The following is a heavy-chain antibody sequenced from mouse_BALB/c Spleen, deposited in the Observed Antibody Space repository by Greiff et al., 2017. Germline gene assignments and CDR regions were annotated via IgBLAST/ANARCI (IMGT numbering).Heavy chain of an antibody. D-gene: IGHD2-1*01. V-gene: IGHV1-9*01. J-gene: IGHJ3*01. Sequence: QVQLQQSGAELMKPGASVKISCKATGYTFSSYWIEWVKQRPGHGLEWIGEILPGSGSTNYNEKFKGKATFTADTSSNTAYMQLSSLTSEDSAVYYCARENGNYGLAWFAYWGQGTLVTVSA. CDR3: ARENGNYGLAWFAY. CDR1: GYTFSSYW. CDR2: ILPGSGST.